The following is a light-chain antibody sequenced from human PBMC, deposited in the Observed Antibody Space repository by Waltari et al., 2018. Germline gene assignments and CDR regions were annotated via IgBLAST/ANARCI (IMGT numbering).Light chain of an antibody. CDR2: DVN. J-gene: IGLJ1*01. Sequence: QSALTQPRSVSGSPGQSVTISCTATSSDVGRFDYVSWFQQYPGKAPKLMIYDVNKRPSGVPHRFSGSKSGNTASLTISGLQAEDEADYYCCSYAGSYTFVFGTGTKVTVL. CDR1: SSDVGRFDY. V-gene: IGLV2-11*01. CDR3: CSYAGSYTFV.